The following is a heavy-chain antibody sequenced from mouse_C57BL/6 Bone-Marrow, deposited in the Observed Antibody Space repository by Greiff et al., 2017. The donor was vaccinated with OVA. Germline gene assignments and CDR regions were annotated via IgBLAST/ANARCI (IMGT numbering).Heavy chain of an antibody. Sequence: EVQLQQSVAELVRPGASVKLSCTASGFNIKNTYMHWVKQRPEQGLEWIGWIDPENGDTEYASKFQGKATITADTSSNTAYLQLSSLTSEDTAVYYCTMRWLMDFDYWGQGTTLTVSS. CDR3: TMRWLMDFDY. CDR1: GFNIKNTY. J-gene: IGHJ2*01. D-gene: IGHD2-3*01. CDR2: IDPENGDT. V-gene: IGHV14-4*01.